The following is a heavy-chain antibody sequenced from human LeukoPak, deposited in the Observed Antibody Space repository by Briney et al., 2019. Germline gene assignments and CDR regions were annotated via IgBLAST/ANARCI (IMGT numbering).Heavy chain of an antibody. J-gene: IGHJ6*02. V-gene: IGHV4-34*01. CDR3: ARDRKRMMVVVPAAYSRSYYYYGMDV. D-gene: IGHD2-2*01. CDR2: INHSGST. CDR1: GGSFSGYY. Sequence: PSETLSLTCAVYGGSFSGYYWSWIRQPPGKGLEWIGEINHSGSTNYNPSLKSRVTISVDTSKNQFSLKLSSVTAADTAVYYCARDRKRMMVVVPAAYSRSYYYYGMDVWGQGTTVTVSS.